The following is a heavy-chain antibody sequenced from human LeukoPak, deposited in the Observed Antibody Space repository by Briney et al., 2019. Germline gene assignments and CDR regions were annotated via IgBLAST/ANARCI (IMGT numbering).Heavy chain of an antibody. D-gene: IGHD5-24*01. Sequence: GGSLRLSCATSGFNFSTYEMNWVRQAPGKGLEWVSYIGGSLRSINYADSVRGRFTISRDNAKNSLYLQMNSLRNEDTAIYYCARMTWLQSDYWGQGTLVTVSS. CDR1: GFNFSTYE. CDR3: ARMTWLQSDY. V-gene: IGHV3-48*03. J-gene: IGHJ4*02. CDR2: IGGSLRSI.